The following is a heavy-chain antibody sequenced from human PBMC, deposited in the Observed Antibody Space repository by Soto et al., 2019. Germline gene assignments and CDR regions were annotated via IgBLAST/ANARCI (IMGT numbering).Heavy chain of an antibody. Sequence: QVQLVQSGAEVRKPGASVKVSCEASGYTFTSYDIYWVRQATGQGLEWMGWMNPNTGNSGYAQKFQGRVSMTSDTSISTAHMEPSSLRSEDTAVYYCARRAETNGWNGFGDDKYYFDFWGQGTLVTVSS. D-gene: IGHD1-1*01. V-gene: IGHV1-8*01. J-gene: IGHJ4*02. CDR1: GYTFTSYD. CDR3: ARRAETNGWNGFGDDKYYFDF. CDR2: MNPNTGNS.